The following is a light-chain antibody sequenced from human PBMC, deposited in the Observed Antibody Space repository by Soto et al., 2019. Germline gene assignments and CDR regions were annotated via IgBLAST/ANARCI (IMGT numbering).Light chain of an antibody. CDR1: QDIKNY. V-gene: IGKV1-33*01. CDR2: DAS. CDR3: XQYDNLPLT. J-gene: IGKJ4*01. Sequence: DIQMTQSPSSLSASVGDRVTITCQASQDIKNYLNWYQQKSGKAPKLLIYDASDLETGVPSRFSGSGSGTDFTFTINSLQPEXXATYXXXQYDNLPLTFGGGTKVEIK.